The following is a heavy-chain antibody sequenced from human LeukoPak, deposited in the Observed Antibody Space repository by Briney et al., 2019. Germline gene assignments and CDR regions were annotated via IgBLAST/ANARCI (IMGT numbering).Heavy chain of an antibody. D-gene: IGHD3-10*01. CDR2: VNQDGSKK. CDR3: ARDRMVYTY. Sequence: PGGSLRLSCAASGFSLSSFWMSWVRQAPGKGLEWVANVNQDGSKKNYVDSVKGRFTISRDNAKNSLYLQMNSLRAEETAVYYCARDRMVYTYWGLGALVTVSS. J-gene: IGHJ4*02. CDR1: GFSLSSFW. V-gene: IGHV3-7*05.